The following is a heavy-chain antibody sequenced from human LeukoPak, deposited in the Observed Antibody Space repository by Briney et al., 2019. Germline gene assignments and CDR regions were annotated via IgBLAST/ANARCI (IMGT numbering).Heavy chain of an antibody. D-gene: IGHD3-22*01. CDR3: AKDSYDSSGYYRNTLGY. CDR1: GFTFSSFH. CDR2: ISGSGETT. J-gene: IGHJ4*02. Sequence: PGGSLRLSCEASGFTFSSFHMSWVRQAPGKGLEWVSAISGSGETTYYADSVKGRFTVSRDNSKNTLYLQMNSLRAEDTAVYYCAKDSYDSSGYYRNTLGYWGQGTLVTVSS. V-gene: IGHV3-23*01.